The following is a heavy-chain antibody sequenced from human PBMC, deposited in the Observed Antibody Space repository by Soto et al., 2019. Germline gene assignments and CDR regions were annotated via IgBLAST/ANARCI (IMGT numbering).Heavy chain of an antibody. CDR2: IIPIFGTA. Sequence: QVQLVQSGAEVKKPGSSVKVSCKASGGTFSSYAISCVRQAPGQGLEWMGGIIPIFGTANYAQKFQGRVKINADESTSTAYMELSRLRSEDTAVYYCARKRGDSSGYLNWFDPWGQGTLVTVSS. V-gene: IGHV1-69*12. CDR3: ARKRGDSSGYLNWFDP. CDR1: GGTFSSYA. J-gene: IGHJ5*02. D-gene: IGHD3-22*01.